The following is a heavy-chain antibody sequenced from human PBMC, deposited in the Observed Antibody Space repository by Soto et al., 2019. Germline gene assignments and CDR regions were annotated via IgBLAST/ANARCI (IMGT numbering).Heavy chain of an antibody. V-gene: IGHV1-69*01. CDR1: GGTFSSYA. J-gene: IGHJ6*02. D-gene: IGHD3-10*01. CDR2: IIPIFGTA. Sequence: QVQLVQSGAEVKKPGSSVKVSCKASGGTFSSYAISWVRQAPGQGLEWMGGIIPIFGTANYAQKFQGRVTITADESTSTAYMELSSLRSEDTAVYYCAXXXHSGSLTGPYGMDVWGQGTTVTVSS. CDR3: AXXXHSGSLTGPYGMDV.